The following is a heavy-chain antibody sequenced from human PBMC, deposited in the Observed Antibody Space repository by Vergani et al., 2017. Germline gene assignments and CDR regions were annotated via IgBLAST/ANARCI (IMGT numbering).Heavy chain of an antibody. J-gene: IGHJ4*02. Sequence: QVQLQESGPGLVKPSQTLSLTCTVSGGSFSTGGPYWGWIRQSPEKGLEWIGSLYASGSTYYSPSLKSRVAISIDTSKNHFSLRLSSVTAADTAVYYCARHLRGYSYGVFDYWGQGREVTVSS. CDR1: GGSFSTGGPY. V-gene: IGHV4-61*02. CDR2: LYASGST. D-gene: IGHD5-18*01. CDR3: ARHLRGYSYGVFDY.